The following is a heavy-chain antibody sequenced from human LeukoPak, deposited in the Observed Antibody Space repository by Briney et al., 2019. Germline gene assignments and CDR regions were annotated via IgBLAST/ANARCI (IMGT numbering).Heavy chain of an antibody. CDR1: GGTFRNFA. D-gene: IGHD1-26*01. CDR2: IIPFLGTP. J-gene: IGHJ4*02. CDR3: ARGGTYSMAIDY. V-gene: IGHV1-69*13. Sequence: SVKVSCKASGGTFRNFAFSWVRQAPGHGLEWMGGIIPFLGTPNYAQNFQGRVTIAADESTTTVSMELSSLRSEDTAFYYCARGGTYSMAIDYWGQGTLVTVSS.